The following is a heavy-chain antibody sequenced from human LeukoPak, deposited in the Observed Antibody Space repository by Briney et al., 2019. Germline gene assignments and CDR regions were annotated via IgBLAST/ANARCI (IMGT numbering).Heavy chain of an antibody. V-gene: IGHV3-48*01. CDR3: ARDDGSSWYNFDY. CDR2: ISSSSSTI. D-gene: IGHD6-13*01. CDR1: GFTFSGYS. Sequence: AGGSLRLSCAASGFTFSGYSMNWVRQAPGKGLEWVSCISSSSSTIYYADSVKGRFTISRDNAKNSLYLQMNSLRAEDTAVYYCARDDGSSWYNFDYWGQGTLVTVSS. J-gene: IGHJ4*02.